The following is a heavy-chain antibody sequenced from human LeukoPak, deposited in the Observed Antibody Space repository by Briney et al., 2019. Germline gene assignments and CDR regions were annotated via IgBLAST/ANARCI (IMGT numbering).Heavy chain of an antibody. CDR1: GYTFTGYY. V-gene: IGHV1-2*02. CDR2: INPNSGGT. J-gene: IGHJ4*02. Sequence: ASVKVSCKASGYTFTGYYMHWVRQAPGQGLEWMGWINPNSGGTNYAQKFQGRVTMTRDTSISTAYMELSRLRSDDTAVYYCARIGRGYSYGYYYFDYWGQGTLVTVSS. CDR3: ARIGRGYSYGYYYFDY. D-gene: IGHD5-18*01.